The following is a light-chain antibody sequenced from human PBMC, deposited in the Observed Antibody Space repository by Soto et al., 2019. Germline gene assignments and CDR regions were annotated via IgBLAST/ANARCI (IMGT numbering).Light chain of an antibody. V-gene: IGKV3D-20*02. CDR3: QQRYRWPPIT. J-gene: IGKJ5*01. CDR2: GAS. CDR1: QSVSRDY. Sequence: EIVLTQSPDTLSLSPGSRATLSCRASQSVSRDYLGWYQQTPGQAPRLLIFGASSRATGIPDRFTGSGSGTDFTLTISRLEPEDFAVYYCQQRYRWPPITFGQGTRLEIK.